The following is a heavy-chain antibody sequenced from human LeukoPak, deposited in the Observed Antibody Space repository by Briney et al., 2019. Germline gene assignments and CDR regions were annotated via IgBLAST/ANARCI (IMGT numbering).Heavy chain of an antibody. V-gene: IGHV4-61*02. CDR1: GDSISSGDYY. Sequence: EASETLSLTCTVSGDSISSGDYYWSWIRQPAGKGLEWIGRISSSGSTNYNPSLKSRVTISVDTSKSQFSLKLSSVTAADTAVYYCARGKYSSSSNWFDPWGQGTLVTVSS. J-gene: IGHJ5*02. CDR3: ARGKYSSSSNWFDP. D-gene: IGHD6-13*01. CDR2: ISSSGST.